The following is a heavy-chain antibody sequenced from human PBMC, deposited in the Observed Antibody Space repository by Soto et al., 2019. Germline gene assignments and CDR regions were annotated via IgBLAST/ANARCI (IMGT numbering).Heavy chain of an antibody. CDR1: GFTFSSYA. Sequence: QVQLVESGGGVVQPGRSLRLSCAASGFTFSSYAMHWVRQAPGKGLEWVAVISYDGSNKYYADSVKGRFTISRDNSKNTLNLQMNSLIAEDTAVYYCAREFEYCSSTSLLCPPYYYYGMDVWGQGTTVTVSS. V-gene: IGHV3-30-3*01. J-gene: IGHJ6*02. D-gene: IGHD2-2*01. CDR2: ISYDGSNK. CDR3: AREFEYCSSTSLLCPPYYYYGMDV.